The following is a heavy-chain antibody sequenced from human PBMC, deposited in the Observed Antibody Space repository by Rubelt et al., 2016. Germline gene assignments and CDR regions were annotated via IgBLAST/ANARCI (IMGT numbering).Heavy chain of an antibody. CDR3: AREAVGVVHD. D-gene: IGHD3-3*01. CDR2: ISAYTGYT. V-gene: IGHV1-18*01. CDR1: GYTFTNYG. Sequence: QVQLVQSGAEVKKPGASVKVSCKASGYTFTNYGISWVRQAPGQGLEWMGWISAYTGYTNYAQKLQGRVTMTTDTSTSTAYIELGVLRADETGVYYCAREAVGVVHDWGQGTLVTVSS. J-gene: IGHJ4*02.